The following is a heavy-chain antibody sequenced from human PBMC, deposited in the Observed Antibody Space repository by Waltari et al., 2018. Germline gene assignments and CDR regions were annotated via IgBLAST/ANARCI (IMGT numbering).Heavy chain of an antibody. CDR2: NCSGCST. Sequence: EVQLVESGGGLIQPGGSLRLSCAASGFTVSSNSMSGVRQAPGKGLGGVSVNCSGCSTYNADSVKGRFTISMDNSKNTLYLQMNSLRAEDTAVYYCVMVQGVYDYWGQGTLVTVSS. CDR3: VMVQGVYDY. D-gene: IGHD3-10*01. V-gene: IGHV3-53*01. J-gene: IGHJ4*02. CDR1: GFTVSSNS.